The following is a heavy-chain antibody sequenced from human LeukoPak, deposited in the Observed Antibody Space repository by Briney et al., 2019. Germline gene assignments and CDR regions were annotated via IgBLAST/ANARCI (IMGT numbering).Heavy chain of an antibody. J-gene: IGHJ4*02. Sequence: GGSLRLSCAASGFTFSSYWMSWVRQAPGKGLEWVANTRQDENEKHYADSVKGRFTISRDNAKNSLYLQMNSLRAEDTAVYYCAREWDYVSSGYYPFFWGQGTLVTVSS. CDR2: TRQDENEK. D-gene: IGHD3-22*01. CDR3: AREWDYVSSGYYPFF. V-gene: IGHV3-7*01. CDR1: GFTFSSYW.